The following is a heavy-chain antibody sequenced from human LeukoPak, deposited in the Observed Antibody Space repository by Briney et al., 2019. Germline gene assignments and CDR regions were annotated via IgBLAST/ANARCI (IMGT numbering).Heavy chain of an antibody. J-gene: IGHJ6*02. D-gene: IGHD1-7*01. Sequence: QPGGSLRLSCAASGFTFSSYEMHWVRQAPGKGLEWVSAISGSGGSTYYADSVKGRFTISRDNSKNTLYLQMNSLRAEDTAVYYCAKERITGTTNYYGMDVWGQGTTVTVSS. V-gene: IGHV3-23*01. CDR3: AKERITGTTNYYGMDV. CDR2: ISGSGGST. CDR1: GFTFSSYE.